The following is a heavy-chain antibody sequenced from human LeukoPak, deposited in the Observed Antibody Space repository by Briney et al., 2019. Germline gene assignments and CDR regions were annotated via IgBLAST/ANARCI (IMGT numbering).Heavy chain of an antibody. Sequence: ASVTVSFKASGYTFTDYYMHWVRQAPGQGLEWMGWINPNSGGTNYAQKFQGRVTMTRDTSISTAYMELTRLRSDDTAVYYCARDNGDYWFDYWGQGTLVTVSS. CDR1: GYTFTDYY. J-gene: IGHJ4*02. CDR3: ARDNGDYWFDY. V-gene: IGHV1-2*02. D-gene: IGHD4-17*01. CDR2: INPNSGGT.